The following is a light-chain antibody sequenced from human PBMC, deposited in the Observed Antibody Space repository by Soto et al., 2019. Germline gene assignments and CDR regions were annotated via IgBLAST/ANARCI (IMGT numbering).Light chain of an antibody. Sequence: PATLSASVGDRVTITCRASQSISSWLARYQEKPGRAPKLLIYDASTLESGVPSRFSGSGSGTEFTLTISSLQPDDFATYYCQQYSSHDLLTFGGGTKVDNK. CDR2: DAS. V-gene: IGKV1-5*01. CDR3: QQYSSHDLLT. J-gene: IGKJ4*01. CDR1: QSISSW.